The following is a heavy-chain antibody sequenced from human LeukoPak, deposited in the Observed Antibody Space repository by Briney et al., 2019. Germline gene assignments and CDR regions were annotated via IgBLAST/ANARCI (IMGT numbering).Heavy chain of an antibody. CDR3: ATKGLVSVPSRYHFDY. CDR1: GFTLSSYA. CDR2: ISGDGRIT. D-gene: IGHD2-2*01. Sequence: GGSLRLSCAASGFTLSSYAMSWVRQAPGKGLEWVSAISGDGRITHHADSVKGRFTISRDNSKNTLYLQMNSLRAEDTDVYYCATKGLVSVPSRYHFDYWGQGTLVTVSS. V-gene: IGHV3-23*01. J-gene: IGHJ4*02.